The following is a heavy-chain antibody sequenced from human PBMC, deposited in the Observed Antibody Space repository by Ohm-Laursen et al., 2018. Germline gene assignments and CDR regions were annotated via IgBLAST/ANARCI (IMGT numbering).Heavy chain of an antibody. J-gene: IGHJ4*02. V-gene: IGHV3-53*01. CDR2: IYSGGST. CDR3: AKDPGRYYFDY. D-gene: IGHD3-10*01. CDR1: GFTVSSNY. Sequence: SLRLSCAASGFTVSSNYMNWVRQAPGKGLEWVSVIYSGGSTYYADSVKVRFTISRDNSKNTLYLQMNSLRAEDTAVYYCAKDPGRYYFDYWGQGTLVTVSS.